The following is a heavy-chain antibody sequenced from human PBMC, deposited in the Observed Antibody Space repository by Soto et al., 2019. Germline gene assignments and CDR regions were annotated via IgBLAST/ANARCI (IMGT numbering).Heavy chain of an antibody. Sequence: GGSLRLSCAASGFTFDDYAMHLVRQAPGKGLEWVSVIYSGGSTYYADSVKGRFTISRDNSKNTLYLQMNSLRAEDTAVYYCARDRVSGSGSPTYYFDYWGQGTLVTVSS. CDR2: IYSGGST. D-gene: IGHD3-10*01. J-gene: IGHJ4*02. CDR1: GFTFDDYA. V-gene: IGHV3-66*01. CDR3: ARDRVSGSGSPTYYFDY.